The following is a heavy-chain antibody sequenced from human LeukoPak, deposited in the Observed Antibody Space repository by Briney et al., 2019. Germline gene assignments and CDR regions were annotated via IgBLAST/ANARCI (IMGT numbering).Heavy chain of an antibody. CDR1: GGSFSGYY. Sequence: PSETLSLTCAVYGGSFSGYYWSWIRQPPGKGLEWIGEINHSGSTNYSPSFQGHVTISADKSISTAYLQWSSLKASDTAMYYCARVLLLGAFDIWGQGTMVTVSS. CDR2: INHSGST. CDR3: ARVLLLGAFDI. V-gene: IGHV4-34*01. D-gene: IGHD2-21*02. J-gene: IGHJ3*02.